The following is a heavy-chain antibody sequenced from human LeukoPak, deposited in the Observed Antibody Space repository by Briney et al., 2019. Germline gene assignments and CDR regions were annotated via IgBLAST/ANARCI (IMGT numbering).Heavy chain of an antibody. CDR3: ARRRGDGYNYDYFDY. CDR2: IYYSGST. J-gene: IGHJ4*02. Sequence: SETLSLTCTDSGGSISSYYWSWIRQPPGKGLEWIGYIYYSGSTNYNPSLKSRVTISVDTSKNQFSLKLSSVTAADTAVYYCARRRGDGYNYDYFDYWGQGTLVTVSS. V-gene: IGHV4-59*01. D-gene: IGHD5-24*01. CDR1: GGSISSYY.